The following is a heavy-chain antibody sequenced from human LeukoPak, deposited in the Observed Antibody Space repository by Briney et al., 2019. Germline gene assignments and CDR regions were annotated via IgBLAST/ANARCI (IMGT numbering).Heavy chain of an antibody. CDR2: LNTDGSIA. CDR1: GFTFGSYW. V-gene: IGHV3-74*01. CDR3: ARELETAQTIDY. J-gene: IGHJ4*02. D-gene: IGHD1-14*01. Sequence: GGSLRLSYAAPGFTFGSYWMQWVRQAPGKGLMWVSRLNTDGSIATYADSVKGQFTISRDNAKNTLYLQMNSLRADDTAVYYCARELETAQTIDYWGQGTLVTVSS.